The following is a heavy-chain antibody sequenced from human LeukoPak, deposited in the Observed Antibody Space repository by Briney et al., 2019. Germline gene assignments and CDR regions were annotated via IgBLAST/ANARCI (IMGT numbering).Heavy chain of an antibody. CDR1: RFTFSSYE. V-gene: IGHV3-48*03. Sequence: GGSLRLSCAASRFTFSSYEMNWVRQAPGKGLEWVSYISSSGSTIYYADSVKGRFTISRDNAKNSLYLQMNSLRAEDTAVYYCASRAGSYSSYYYYMDVWGKGTTVTVSS. J-gene: IGHJ6*03. D-gene: IGHD1-26*01. CDR3: ASRAGSYSSYYYYMDV. CDR2: ISSSGSTI.